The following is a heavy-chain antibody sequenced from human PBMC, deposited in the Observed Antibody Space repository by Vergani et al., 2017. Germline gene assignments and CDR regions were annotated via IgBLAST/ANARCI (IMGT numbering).Heavy chain of an antibody. D-gene: IGHD2-2*02. J-gene: IGHJ4*02. CDR2: LNKKNYYI. CDR1: GFSLSTYT. V-gene: IGHV3-21*01. Sequence: EVQLVESGGGLVNPGGCLTLSCVASGFSLSTYTFNWVRQAPGGGLEWVSSLNKKNYYIYYADSVKGRFTISRDNAKNTLYLQVRSLRLEDTGVYHCVRDRGLCAGGRCYTEAWDYWGQGTPVTVSS. CDR3: VRDRGLCAGGRCYTEAWDY.